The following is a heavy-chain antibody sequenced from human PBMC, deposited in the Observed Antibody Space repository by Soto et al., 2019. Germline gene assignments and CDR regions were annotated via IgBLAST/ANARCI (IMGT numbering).Heavy chain of an antibody. J-gene: IGHJ2*01. Sequence: QVQLVESGGGVVQPGRSLRLSCATSGFTFSSFGMHWVRQAPGKGLEWVAVISDDGSDKYYADSVKGRFTISRDNSKNTLYLQMNSLRAEDTAVYYCATDLTMTTAGMSWDLDLWGRGTLVTVSS. D-gene: IGHD1-1*01. CDR3: ATDLTMTTAGMSWDLDL. CDR2: ISDDGSDK. V-gene: IGHV3-30*03. CDR1: GFTFSSFG.